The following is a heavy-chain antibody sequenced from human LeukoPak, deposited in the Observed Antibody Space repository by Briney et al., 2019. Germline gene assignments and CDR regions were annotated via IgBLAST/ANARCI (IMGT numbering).Heavy chain of an antibody. CDR1: GFTFSSCW. CDR2: INSDGSST. J-gene: IGHJ4*02. CDR3: AREEYSSSWYYFDY. D-gene: IGHD6-13*01. V-gene: IGHV3-74*01. Sequence: GGSLRLSCAASGFTFSSCWMHWVRQAPGKGLVWVSRINSDGSSTSYADSVKGRFTISRDNAKNTLYLQMNSLRAEDTAVYYCAREEYSSSWYYFDYWGQGTLVTVSS.